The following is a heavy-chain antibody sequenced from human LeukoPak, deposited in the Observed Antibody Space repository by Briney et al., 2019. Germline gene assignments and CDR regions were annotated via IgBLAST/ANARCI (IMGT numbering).Heavy chain of an antibody. V-gene: IGHV3-23*01. J-gene: IGHJ3*02. D-gene: IGHD6-19*01. CDR1: GFTFSSYA. CDR3: AKRGYDSGWYEEDAFDI. CDR2: ISGSGGST. Sequence: GGSLRLSCAASGFTFSSYAMSWVRQAPGKGLEWVSAISGSGGSTYYADSVKGRFTISRDNSKNTLYLQMNSLRAEDTAVYYCAKRGYDSGWYEEDAFDIWGQGTMVTVSS.